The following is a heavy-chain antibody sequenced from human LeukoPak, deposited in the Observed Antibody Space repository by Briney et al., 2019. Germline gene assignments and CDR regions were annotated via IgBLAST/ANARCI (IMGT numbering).Heavy chain of an antibody. D-gene: IGHD6-13*01. V-gene: IGHV4-59*01. J-gene: IGHJ5*02. CDR1: GGSISSYY. CDR3: ARMRGIAAAGIWFDP. CDR2: IYYSGST. Sequence: SETLSLTCTVSGGSISSYYWSWIRQPPGKGLEWIGYIYYSGSTNYNPSLKSRVTISVDTSKNQFSLKLSSVTAADTAVYYCARMRGIAAAGIWFDPWGQGTLVTVSS.